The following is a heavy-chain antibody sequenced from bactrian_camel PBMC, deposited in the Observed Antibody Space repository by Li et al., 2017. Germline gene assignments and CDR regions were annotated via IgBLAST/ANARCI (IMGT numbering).Heavy chain of an antibody. CDR2: IYIRGGST. Sequence: DVQLVESGGGSVQTGESLRLSCVASGYTSTTACMGWFRQGPGKEREGVAGIYIRGGSTYYADSVKGRFFISEDYATNTVYLQMDRLTPEDTAMYYCAADRYNLQLARSYSYWGQGTQVTVS. V-gene: IGHV3S40*01. CDR1: GYTSTTAC. CDR3: AADRYNLQLARSYSY. J-gene: IGHJ4*01. D-gene: IGHD7*01.